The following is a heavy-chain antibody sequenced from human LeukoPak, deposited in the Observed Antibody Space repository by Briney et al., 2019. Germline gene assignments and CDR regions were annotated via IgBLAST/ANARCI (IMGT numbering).Heavy chain of an antibody. Sequence: GGSLRLSCAVSGFSFSSYGMHWVRQAPGKGLEWVAVIWYDGSNENYADSVKSRFTISRDNAKNSLYLQMNSLRDEDTAVYYCARISSGSGSYWGQGTLVTVSS. J-gene: IGHJ4*02. D-gene: IGHD3-10*01. CDR2: IWYDGSNE. V-gene: IGHV3-33*01. CDR1: GFSFSSYG. CDR3: ARISSGSGSY.